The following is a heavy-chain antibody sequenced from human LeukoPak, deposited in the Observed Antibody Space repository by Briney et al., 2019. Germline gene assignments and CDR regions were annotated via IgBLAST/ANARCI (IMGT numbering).Heavy chain of an antibody. J-gene: IGHJ4*02. CDR2: INPNSGGT. CDR3: ARWGCSSTSCYVSD. Sequence: WASVKVSCKASGYTFTGYYMHWVRQAPGQGLEWMGWINPNSGGTNYAQKFQGRVTMTTDTSTSTAYIELRSLRSDDTAVYYCARWGCSSTSCYVSDWGQGTLVTVSS. CDR1: GYTFTGYY. V-gene: IGHV1-2*02. D-gene: IGHD2-2*01.